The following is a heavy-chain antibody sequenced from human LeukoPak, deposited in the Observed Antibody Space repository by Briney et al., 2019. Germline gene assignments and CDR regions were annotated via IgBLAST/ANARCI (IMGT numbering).Heavy chain of an antibody. Sequence: GGSLRLSCAASGYTFSSYWMHWVRQAPGKGLLWVSRINTDGSSTSYADSVKGRFTISRDNAKNILYLQMNSLRAEDTAVYHCARDPAPQGWFDSWGQGTLVTVSS. CDR3: ARDPAPQGWFDS. J-gene: IGHJ5*01. CDR1: GYTFSSYW. CDR2: INTDGSST. V-gene: IGHV3-74*01.